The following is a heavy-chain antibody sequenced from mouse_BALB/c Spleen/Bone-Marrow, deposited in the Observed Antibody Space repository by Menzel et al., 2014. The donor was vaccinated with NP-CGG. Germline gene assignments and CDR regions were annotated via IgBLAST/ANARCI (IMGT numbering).Heavy chain of an antibody. J-gene: IGHJ1*01. V-gene: IGHV7-3*02. Sequence: EVKLVESGGGLVQPGGSLRLSCATSWFTFTDYYMSWVRQPPGQALEWLGFIRNKAKGYTTEYSASVKGRFTISRDNSLSIVYLQMNPLRAEDSATYYCARDINYDSYYWYFDVWGAGTTVTVSS. CDR2: IRNKAKGYTT. CDR3: ARDINYDSYYWYFDV. CDR1: WFTFTDYY. D-gene: IGHD2-12*01.